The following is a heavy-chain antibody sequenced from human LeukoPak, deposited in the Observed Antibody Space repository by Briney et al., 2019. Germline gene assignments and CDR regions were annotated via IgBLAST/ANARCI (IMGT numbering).Heavy chain of an antibody. CDR3: ASSDYYDSSGYPGY. J-gene: IGHJ4*02. V-gene: IGHV1-3*01. D-gene: IGHD3-22*01. CDR1: VYTFTSYY. CDR2: INAGNGNT. Sequence: GASVKVSCKASVYTFTSYYMHWVRQAPGQRLEWMGWINAGNGNTKYSQKFQGRVTISRDTSASTAYMELSSLRSEDTAVYYCASSDYYDSSGYPGYWGQGTLVTVSS.